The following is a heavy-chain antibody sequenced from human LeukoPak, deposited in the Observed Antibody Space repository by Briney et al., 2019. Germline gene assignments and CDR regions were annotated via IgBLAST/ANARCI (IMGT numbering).Heavy chain of an antibody. CDR2: INSSSTYT. J-gene: IGHJ4*02. V-gene: IGHV3-21*01. Sequence: GGSLRLSCAASGFTFSSYTSNWVRQAPGKGLEWVSSINSSSTYTYYADSVKGRFTISRDNAKHSLYLQMNSLRAEDTAVYYCARDLSLPSWRASGAQSGFDYWGQATMVTVCS. CDR3: ARDLSLPSWRASGAQSGFDY. CDR1: GFTFSSYT. D-gene: IGHD2/OR15-2a*01.